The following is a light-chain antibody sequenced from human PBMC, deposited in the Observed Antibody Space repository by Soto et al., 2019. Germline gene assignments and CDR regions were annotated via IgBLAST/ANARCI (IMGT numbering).Light chain of an antibody. CDR1: QAISSY. CDR3: HKYNHAPT. J-gene: IGKJ4*01. V-gene: IGKV1-27*01. CDR2: ATS. Sequence: DIQLTQSPSSLSASVGDRVTITCRASQAISSYLAWYQQKPGKVPELLIYATSTLQSGAPSRFSGRGSGTDFTLTTSSLQPEDVATYYCHKYNHAPTFGGGTKVEIK.